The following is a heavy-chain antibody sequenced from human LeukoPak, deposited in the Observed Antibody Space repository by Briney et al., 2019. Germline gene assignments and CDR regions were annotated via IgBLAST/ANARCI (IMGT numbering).Heavy chain of an antibody. CDR2: ISAYNVNT. CDR1: GYTFTSYG. CDR3: ARESYDFWSGYYLFGGWFDP. Sequence: ASVKVSCKASGYTFTSYGISWVRQAPGQGLEWMGWISAYNVNTNYAQKLQGRVTMTTDTSPSTAYMELRSLRSDDTLVYSCARESYDFWSGYYLFGGWFDPWGQGTLVTVSS. D-gene: IGHD3-3*01. J-gene: IGHJ5*02. V-gene: IGHV1-18*01.